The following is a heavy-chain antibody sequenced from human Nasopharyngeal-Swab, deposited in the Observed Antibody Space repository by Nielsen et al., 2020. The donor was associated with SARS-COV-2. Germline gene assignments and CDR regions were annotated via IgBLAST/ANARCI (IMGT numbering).Heavy chain of an antibody. CDR1: GLTFSNYA. Sequence: GGSLRLSCAASGLTFSNYAMSWARQAPGKGLEWIISIIASGDSTYYAASVKGRFTISRDNSKSTLYLQMNSLRAEDTAVYYCAKFRRVTTDYFDFWGQGTLVTVSS. CDR2: IIASGDST. CDR3: AKFRRVTTDYFDF. D-gene: IGHD4-17*01. V-gene: IGHV3-23*01. J-gene: IGHJ4*02.